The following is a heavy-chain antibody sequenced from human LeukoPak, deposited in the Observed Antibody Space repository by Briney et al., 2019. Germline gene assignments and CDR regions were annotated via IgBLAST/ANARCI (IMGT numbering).Heavy chain of an antibody. D-gene: IGHD1-26*01. CDR1: GYTFTSYG. J-gene: IGHJ3*02. Sequence: ASVKVSCKASGYTFTSYGISWVRQAPGQGLEWMGGIIPIFGTTNYAQKFQGRVTITADESTSTAYMELSSLRSEDTAVYYCARDRRWELLRASAFDIWGQGTMVTVSS. CDR2: IIPIFGTT. V-gene: IGHV1-69*13. CDR3: ARDRRWELLRASAFDI.